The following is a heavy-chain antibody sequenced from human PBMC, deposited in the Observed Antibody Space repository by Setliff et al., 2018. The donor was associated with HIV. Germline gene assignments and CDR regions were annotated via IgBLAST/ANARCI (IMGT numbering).Heavy chain of an antibody. CDR3: ARLRIAVAGTLYWYFDL. J-gene: IGHJ2*01. Sequence: PSETLSLTCPVSGGSISSSSYYWGWIRQPPGKGLEWIGNIYYSGSTYYNPSFKSRVTISVDTSKNQFSLKLSSVTAADTAVYYCARLRIAVAGTLYWYFDLWGRGTLVTVSS. D-gene: IGHD6-19*01. CDR2: IYYSGST. V-gene: IGHV4-39*07. CDR1: GGSISSSSYY.